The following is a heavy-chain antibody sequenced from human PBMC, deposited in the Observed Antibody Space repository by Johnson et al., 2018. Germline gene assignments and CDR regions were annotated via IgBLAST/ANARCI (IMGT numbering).Heavy chain of an antibody. CDR3: ARVWRWSDAFDI. D-gene: IGHD4-23*01. J-gene: IGHJ3*02. CDR1: GFTFSSYG. Sequence: QVRLVQSGGGVVQPGRSLRLSCAASGFTFSSYGMHWVRQAPGKGLEWVAVISFDGSNKYYADSVKGRFTISRDNAKNTLYLQMNSLRAEDTAVYYCARVWRWSDAFDIWGQGTMVTVSS. V-gene: IGHV3-30*03. CDR2: ISFDGSNK.